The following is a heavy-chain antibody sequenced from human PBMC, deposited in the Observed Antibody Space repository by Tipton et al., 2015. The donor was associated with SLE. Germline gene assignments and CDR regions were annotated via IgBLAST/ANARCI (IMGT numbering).Heavy chain of an antibody. J-gene: IGHJ2*01. V-gene: IGHV4-59*01. Sequence: TLSLTCTVSGGSISSYYWSWIRQPPGKGLEWIGYIYYSGSTNYNPSLKSRVTISVDTSKNQFSLKLSSVTAADTAVYYCARDRGFLESWYFDLWGSGTLVTVSS. CDR2: IYYSGST. CDR1: GGSISSYY. D-gene: IGHD3-3*01. CDR3: ARDRGFLESWYFDL.